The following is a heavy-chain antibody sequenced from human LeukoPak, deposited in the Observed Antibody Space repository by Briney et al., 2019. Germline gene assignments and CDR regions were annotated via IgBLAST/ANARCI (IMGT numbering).Heavy chain of an antibody. CDR2: IYYSGST. CDR3: ARENSGPPGYSSGWYDY. Sequence: PSETLSLTCTVSGGSISSYYWSWIRQPPGKGLEWIGYIYYSGSTNYNPSLKSRVTISVDTSKNQFSLKLSSVTAADTVVYYCARENSGPPGYSSGWYDYWGQGTLVTVSS. CDR1: GGSISSYY. D-gene: IGHD6-19*01. V-gene: IGHV4-59*01. J-gene: IGHJ4*02.